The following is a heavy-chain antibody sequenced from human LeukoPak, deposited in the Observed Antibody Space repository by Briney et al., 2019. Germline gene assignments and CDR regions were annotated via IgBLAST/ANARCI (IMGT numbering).Heavy chain of an antibody. V-gene: IGHV1-46*01. CDR3: ARESGRDSSSWYIAVDRYGMDV. CDR2: INPSGGSI. CDR1: GYTFTSYF. J-gene: IGHJ6*02. D-gene: IGHD6-13*01. Sequence: ASVKVSCKASGYTFTSYFMHWVRQAPGQGLEWMGIINPSGGSISYAQKFQGRVTMTRDTSTSTVYMELSSLRSEDTAVYYCARESGRDSSSWYIAVDRYGMDVWGQGTTVTVSS.